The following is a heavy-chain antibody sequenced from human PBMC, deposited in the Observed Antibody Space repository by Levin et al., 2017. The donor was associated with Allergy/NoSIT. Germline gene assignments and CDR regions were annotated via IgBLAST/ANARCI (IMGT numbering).Heavy chain of an antibody. D-gene: IGHD3-10*01. CDR1: GGSISSSSYY. J-gene: IGHJ4*02. V-gene: IGHV4-39*01. Sequence: SQTLSLTCTVSGGSISSSSYYWGWIRQPPGKGLEWIGSIYYSGSTYYNPSLKSRVTISVDTSKNQFSLKLSSVTAADTAVYYCARQFSAYGSGFDYWGQGTLVTVSS. CDR2: IYYSGST. CDR3: ARQFSAYGSGFDY.